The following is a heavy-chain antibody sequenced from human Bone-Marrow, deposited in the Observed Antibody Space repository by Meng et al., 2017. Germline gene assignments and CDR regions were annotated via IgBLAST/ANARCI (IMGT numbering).Heavy chain of an antibody. V-gene: IGHV4-4*02. CDR2: VYHSGST. CDR3: ARHGGYRYGIDY. CDR1: GDSIISNYW. D-gene: IGHD5-18*01. J-gene: IGHJ4*02. Sequence: QVQLQESGPGLVNPSGTLSLTCAVSGDSIISNYWWNWVRQPPGKGLEWIGHVYHSGSTKYNPTLKSRVTLSVDMSKNQFSLKLNSVTAADTAIYYCARHGGYRYGIDYWGQGTLVTVSS.